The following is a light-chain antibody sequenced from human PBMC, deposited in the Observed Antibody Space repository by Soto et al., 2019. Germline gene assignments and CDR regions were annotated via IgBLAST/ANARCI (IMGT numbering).Light chain of an antibody. V-gene: IGLV1-40*01. Sequence: QSVLTQPPSVSGAPGQRVIISCTGSNSNIGTGYDVHWYQQLPGTAPKLLIYGNNNRPSGVPDRFSGSKSGASASLAITGLQAEDEADYYCHSYDSSLSAVVFGGGTKLTVL. CDR3: HSYDSSLSAVV. J-gene: IGLJ2*01. CDR1: NSNIGTGYD. CDR2: GNN.